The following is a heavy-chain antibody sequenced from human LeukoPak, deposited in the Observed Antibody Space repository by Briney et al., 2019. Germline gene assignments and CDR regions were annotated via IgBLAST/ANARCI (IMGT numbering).Heavy chain of an antibody. CDR1: GGSISNYY. CDR3: ARHYGP. V-gene: IGHV4-34*01. CDR2: INHSGST. J-gene: IGHJ5*02. D-gene: IGHD3-16*01. Sequence: SETLSLTCTVSGGSISNYYWSWIRQPPGKGLEWIGEINHSGSTYYNPSLKSRVTISVDTSKNQFSLKLNSVTAADTAVYYCARHYGPWGQGTLVTVSS.